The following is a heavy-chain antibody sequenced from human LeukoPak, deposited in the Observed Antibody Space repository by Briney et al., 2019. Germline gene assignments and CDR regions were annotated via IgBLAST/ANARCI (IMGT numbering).Heavy chain of an antibody. Sequence: ASVKVSCKASGYTFTGYYMHWVRQAPGQGLEWMGWINPNSGGTNYAQKFQGRVTMTRDTSISTAYMELSRLRSDDTAVYYCARAVVRGVIITLNAFDIWGQGTMVTVSS. CDR1: GYTFTGYY. D-gene: IGHD3-10*01. CDR3: ARAVVRGVIITLNAFDI. J-gene: IGHJ3*02. V-gene: IGHV1-2*02. CDR2: INPNSGGT.